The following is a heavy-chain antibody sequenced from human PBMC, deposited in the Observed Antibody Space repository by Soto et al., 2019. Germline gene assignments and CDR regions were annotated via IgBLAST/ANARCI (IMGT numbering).Heavy chain of an antibody. CDR3: ARAHALLGTRYYFDY. D-gene: IGHD7-27*01. J-gene: IGHJ4*02. Sequence: QVQLVQSGAEVKKPGASVKVSCKASGYTFTSYGISWVRQAPGQGLEWMGWISAYNGNTNYAQKLQGRVTMTTDTSTSAAYMELRSLRSVDTAVYYCARAHALLGTRYYFDYWGQGTLVTVSS. CDR1: GYTFTSYG. V-gene: IGHV1-18*01. CDR2: ISAYNGNT.